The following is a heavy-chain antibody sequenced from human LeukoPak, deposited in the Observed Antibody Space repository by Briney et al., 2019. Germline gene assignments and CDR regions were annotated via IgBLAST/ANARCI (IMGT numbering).Heavy chain of an antibody. J-gene: IGHJ3*02. CDR3: ASSPDSGYDNDAFDI. CDR1: GGSISSGGYY. D-gene: IGHD5-12*01. CDR2: IYYSGST. V-gene: IGHV4-31*03. Sequence: SETLSLTCTVSGGSISSGGYYWSWIRQHPGKGLEWIGYIYYSGSTYYNPSLKSRVTISVDTSKNQFSLKLSSVTAADTAAYYCASSPDSGYDNDAFDIWGQGTMVTVSS.